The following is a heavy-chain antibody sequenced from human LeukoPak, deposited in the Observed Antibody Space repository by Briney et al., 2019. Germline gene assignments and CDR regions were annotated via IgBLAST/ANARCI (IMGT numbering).Heavy chain of an antibody. CDR1: GYSFSDYY. Sequence: WASVKVSCKTSGYSFSDYYMHWVRQAPGQGLEWMGWINPNSGGTSSAQKFQGRVTMTRDTSISTVYMEVSWLTSDDTAIYYCARAGPIHGGPYLIGPWGQGTLVTVSS. V-gene: IGHV1-2*02. D-gene: IGHD2-21*01. CDR3: ARAGPIHGGPYLIGP. J-gene: IGHJ5*02. CDR2: INPNSGGT.